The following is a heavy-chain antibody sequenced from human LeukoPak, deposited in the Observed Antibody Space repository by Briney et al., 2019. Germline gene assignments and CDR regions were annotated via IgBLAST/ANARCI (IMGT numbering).Heavy chain of an antibody. Sequence: PSETLSLTCTVSGGSISSSSYYWGWIRQPPGKGLEWIGSIYYSGSTNYNPSLKSRVTISVDTSKNQFSLKLSSVTAADTAVYYCARQEGDSSGWYAIDYWGQGTLVTVSS. D-gene: IGHD6-19*01. CDR1: GGSISSSSYY. J-gene: IGHJ4*02. CDR3: ARQEGDSSGWYAIDY. CDR2: IYYSGST. V-gene: IGHV4-39*01.